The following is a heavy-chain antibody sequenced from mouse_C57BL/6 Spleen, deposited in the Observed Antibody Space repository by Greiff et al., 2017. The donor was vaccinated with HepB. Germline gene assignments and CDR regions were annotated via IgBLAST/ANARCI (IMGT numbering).Heavy chain of an antibody. CDR1: GFNIKDDY. D-gene: IGHD2-5*01. CDR3: TTGGYYSNYEAWFAY. V-gene: IGHV14-4*01. J-gene: IGHJ3*01. CDR2: IDPENGDT. Sequence: VQLQQSGAELVRPGASVKLSCTASGFNIKDDYMHWVKQRPEQGLEWIGWIDPENGDTEYASKFQGKATITADTSSNTAYLQLSSLTSEDTAVYYCTTGGYYSNYEAWFAYCGQGTLVTVSA.